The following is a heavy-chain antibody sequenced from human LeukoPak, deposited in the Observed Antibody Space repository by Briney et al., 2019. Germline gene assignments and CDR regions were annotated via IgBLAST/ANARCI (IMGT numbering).Heavy chain of an antibody. CDR1: GASITNSRYF. CDR2: IYDGGRT. Sequence: SETLSLTCNVSGASITNSRYFWGWIRQSPGKGLEWIGCIYDGGRTSYNPSLKSRVTMSVDKSKNQFSLKLNSVTAADTAVYYCARDGGGSYRDFDFWGQGTLVTVSS. D-gene: IGHD1-26*01. J-gene: IGHJ4*02. CDR3: ARDGGGSYRDFDF. V-gene: IGHV4-39*07.